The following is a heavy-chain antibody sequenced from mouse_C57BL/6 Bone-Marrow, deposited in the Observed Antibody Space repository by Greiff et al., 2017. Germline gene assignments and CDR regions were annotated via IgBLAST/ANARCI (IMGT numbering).Heavy chain of an antibody. D-gene: IGHD4-1*01. CDR2: IYPRSGNT. J-gene: IGHJ2*01. CDR1: GYTFTSYG. CDR3: ARWELDY. Sequence: VQLQQSGAELARPGASVKLSCKASGYTFTSYGISWVKQRTGQGLEWIGEIYPRSGNTYYIEKFKGKATLTADKSSSTAYMELRSLTSEDSAVYFCARWELDYWGQGTTLTVSS. V-gene: IGHV1-81*01.